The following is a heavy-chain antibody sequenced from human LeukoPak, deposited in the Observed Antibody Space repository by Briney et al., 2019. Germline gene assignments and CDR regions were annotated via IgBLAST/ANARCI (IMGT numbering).Heavy chain of an antibody. CDR1: GYSFASYS. V-gene: IGHV5-51*01. Sequence: GESLKISCKGSGYSFASYSIGWVRQMPGKGLEWMGIIYPDGSDPRYSPSFQGQVTISADKSISTAYLQWSSLKASDTAMYYCARHEDSSDAFDIWGQGTMVTVSS. CDR3: ARHEDSSDAFDI. CDR2: IYPDGSDP. J-gene: IGHJ3*02. D-gene: IGHD3-22*01.